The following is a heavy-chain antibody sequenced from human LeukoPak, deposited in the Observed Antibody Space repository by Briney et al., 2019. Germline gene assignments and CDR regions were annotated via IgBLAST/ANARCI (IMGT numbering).Heavy chain of an antibody. D-gene: IGHD1-26*01. J-gene: IGHJ4*02. CDR2: IYPHSGGT. CDR1: GYTFAGYY. Sequence: ASVKVSCKASGYTFAGYYIHWVRQAPGQGPEWMGWIYPHSGGTNYAQKFQGRVTMTRDTSISTAYMELSRLRSDDTAVYYCARDQVDAGSYFAFFDYWGQGTLVTVSS. V-gene: IGHV1-2*02. CDR3: ARDQVDAGSYFAFFDY.